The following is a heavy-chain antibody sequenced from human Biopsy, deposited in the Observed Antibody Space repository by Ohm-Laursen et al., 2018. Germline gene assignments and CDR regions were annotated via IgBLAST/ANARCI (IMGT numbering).Heavy chain of an antibody. V-gene: IGHV1-2*02. D-gene: IGHD1-14*01. CDR2: INPNSVGT. J-gene: IGHJ4*02. CDR1: GYTFTDYF. CDR3: ARDLNNPYYFDY. Sequence: GASAKVSCKASGYTFTDYFLHWGRQAPGQGLEWMGWINPNSVGTYYAQKFQGRVTMTRDTSISTAYMELSRLRSDDTAVYYCARDLNNPYYFDYWGQGTLVTVSS.